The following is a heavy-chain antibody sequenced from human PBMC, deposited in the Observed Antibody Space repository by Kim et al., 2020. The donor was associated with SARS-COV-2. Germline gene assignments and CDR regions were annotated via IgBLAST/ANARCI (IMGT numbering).Heavy chain of an antibody. CDR3: AKEGWQGYSSSWYTTPGYLDY. D-gene: IGHD6-13*01. CDR1: GFTFSSYG. CDR2: ISYDGSNK. J-gene: IGHJ4*02. Sequence: GGSLRLSCAASGFTFSSYGMHWVRQAPGKGLEWVAVISYDGSNKYYADSVKGRFTISRDNSKNTLYLQMNSLRAEDTAVYYCAKEGWQGYSSSWYTTPGYLDYWGQGTLVTVSS. V-gene: IGHV3-30*18.